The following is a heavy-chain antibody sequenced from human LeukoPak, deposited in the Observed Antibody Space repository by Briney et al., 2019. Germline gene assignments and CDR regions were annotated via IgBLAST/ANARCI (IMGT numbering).Heavy chain of an antibody. CDR1: GFTFSSYG. CDR3: AKDNYGGIFAS. CDR2: ISDTVRDT. Sequence: PGESLRLSCAASGFTFSSYGMSWVRQAPGKGLEWVSHISDTVRDTWYANSVKGRFIISRDNSRDTVYLQMSSLRPADTALYFCAKDNYGGIFASWGQGTLVTVSS. J-gene: IGHJ4*02. D-gene: IGHD4-17*01. V-gene: IGHV3-23*01.